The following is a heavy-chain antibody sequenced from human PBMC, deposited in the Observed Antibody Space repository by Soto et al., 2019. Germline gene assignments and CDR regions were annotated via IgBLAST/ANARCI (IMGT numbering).Heavy chain of an antibody. J-gene: IGHJ4*02. CDR1: GDRVSSNSSA. CDR3: ASEYSSGGDLNY. V-gene: IGHV6-1*01. CDR2: TYYRSKWYN. D-gene: IGHD6-25*01. Sequence: SQTLSPPCAISGDRVSSNSSAWNWIRQSPSRGLEWLGRTYYRSKWYNDDAVSVKSRITINPDTSKNQFSLQLNSVTPEDTAVYYCASEYSSGGDLNYWGQGTLVTVSS.